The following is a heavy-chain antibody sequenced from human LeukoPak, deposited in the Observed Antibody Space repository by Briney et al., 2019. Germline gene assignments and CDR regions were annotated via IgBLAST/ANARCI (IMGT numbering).Heavy chain of an antibody. V-gene: IGHV3-7*01. Sequence: GGSLRLSCAASGFTFSSYWMSWVRQAPGKGLEWVANIKQDGSEKYYVDSVKGRFTISRDNAKNSLYLQMNSLRAGDTAVYYCARALRYSDWGLNYWGQGTLVTVSS. CDR1: GFTFSSYW. J-gene: IGHJ4*02. CDR2: IKQDGSEK. D-gene: IGHD3-9*01. CDR3: ARALRYSDWGLNY.